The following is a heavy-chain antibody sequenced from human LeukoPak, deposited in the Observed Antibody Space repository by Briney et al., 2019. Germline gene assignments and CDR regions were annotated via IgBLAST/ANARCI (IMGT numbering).Heavy chain of an antibody. CDR3: ARRLEYSSGWYSRPYLY. V-gene: IGHV4-39*01. J-gene: IGHJ4*02. Sequence: PSETLSLTCTVSGVSISSSNSYWGWIRQPPGKGLEWIGSIYYSGNTYYNASLKSQVSISIDTSKNQFSLRLTSVTAADTAVYYCARRLEYSSGWYSRPYLYWGQGTLVTVSS. D-gene: IGHD6-19*01. CDR1: GVSISSSNSY. CDR2: IYYSGNT.